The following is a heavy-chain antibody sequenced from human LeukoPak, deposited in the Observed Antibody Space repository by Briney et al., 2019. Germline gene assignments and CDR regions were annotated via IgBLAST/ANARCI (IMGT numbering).Heavy chain of an antibody. D-gene: IGHD1-26*01. Sequence: SETLSLTCTVSGVSSSSSSYYWGWIRQPPGKGLEWIGSIYYSGSTYYNPSLKSRVTISVDTSKNQFSLKLSSVTAADTAVYYCARPSVLGAILNWGQGTLVTVSS. CDR3: ARPSVLGAILN. V-gene: IGHV4-39*01. J-gene: IGHJ4*02. CDR1: GVSSSSSSYY. CDR2: IYYSGST.